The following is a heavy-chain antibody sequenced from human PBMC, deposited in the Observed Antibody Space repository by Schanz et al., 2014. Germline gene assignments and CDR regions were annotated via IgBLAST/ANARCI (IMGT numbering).Heavy chain of an antibody. Sequence: VHLVESGGGVVQPGGSLRLSCAASGFSFSDYGMHWVRQAPGKGLVWVSRTSNDGSFTTFADSVKGRFTISRDNAKNTLYLQMNSLRAEDTAVYYCVRDTDYHFDYWGQGTLVTVSS. CDR2: TSNDGSFT. CDR1: GFSFSDYG. CDR3: VRDTDYHFDY. J-gene: IGHJ4*02. D-gene: IGHD4-17*01. V-gene: IGHV3-74*01.